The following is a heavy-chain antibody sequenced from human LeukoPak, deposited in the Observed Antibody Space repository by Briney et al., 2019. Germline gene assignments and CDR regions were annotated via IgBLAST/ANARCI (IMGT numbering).Heavy chain of an antibody. J-gene: IGHJ5*02. V-gene: IGHV4-34*01. D-gene: IGHD2-2*01. CDR1: GGSFSGYY. Sequence: PSETLSLTCAVYGGSFSGYYWSWIRQPPGKGLEWIGEINHSGSTNYNPSLKSRVTISVDTSKNQFSLKLSSVTAADTAVYYCASGTEYQLPYPGNWLDPWGQGTLVTVSS. CDR2: INHSGST. CDR3: ASGTEYQLPYPGNWLDP.